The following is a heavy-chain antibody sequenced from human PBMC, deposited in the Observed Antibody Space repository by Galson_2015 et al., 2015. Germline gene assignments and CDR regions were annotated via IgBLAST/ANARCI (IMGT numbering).Heavy chain of an antibody. J-gene: IGHJ4*02. Sequence: LRLSCAASGFTFSSYGMHWVRQAPGKGLEWVAVIWYDGSNKYYADSVKGRFTISRDNSKNTLYLQMNSLRAEDTAVYYCARGDSSGWYLLGYWGQGTLVTVSS. V-gene: IGHV3-33*01. D-gene: IGHD6-19*01. CDR2: IWYDGSNK. CDR1: GFTFSSYG. CDR3: ARGDSSGWYLLGY.